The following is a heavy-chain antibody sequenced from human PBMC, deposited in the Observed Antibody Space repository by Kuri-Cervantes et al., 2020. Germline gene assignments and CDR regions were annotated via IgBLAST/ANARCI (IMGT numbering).Heavy chain of an antibody. V-gene: IGHV3-7*01. J-gene: IGHJ4*02. CDR1: GFTFSSYG. D-gene: IGHD3-3*01. CDR3: ATRLYYDFWSGYYTGLDYFDY. Sequence: GGSLRLSCAASGFTFSSYGMRWVRQAPGKGLEWVANIKQDGSEKYYVDSVKGRFTISRDNAKNSLYLQMNSLRAEDTAVYYCATRLYYDFWSGYYTGLDYFDYWGQGTLVTVSS. CDR2: IKQDGSEK.